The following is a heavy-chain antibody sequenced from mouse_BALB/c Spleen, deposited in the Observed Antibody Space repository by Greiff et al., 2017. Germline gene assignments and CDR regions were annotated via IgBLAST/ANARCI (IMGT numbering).Heavy chain of an antibody. V-gene: IGHV2-6-5*01. D-gene: IGHD2-2*01. J-gene: IGHJ4*01. CDR2: IWGGGST. CDR1: GFSLTDYG. Sequence: VMLVESGPGLVAPSQSLSITCTVSGFSLTDYGVSWIRQPPGKGLEWLGVIWGGGSTYYNSALKSRLSISKDNSKSQVFLKMNSLQTDDTAMYYCAKQDGYDGGYYAMDYWGQGTSVTVSS. CDR3: AKQDGYDGGYYAMDY.